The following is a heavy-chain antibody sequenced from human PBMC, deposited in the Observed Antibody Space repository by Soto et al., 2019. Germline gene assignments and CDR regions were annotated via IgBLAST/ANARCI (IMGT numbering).Heavy chain of an antibody. CDR1: SGSISSSNW. J-gene: IGHJ5*02. CDR3: ARGAAYGDIGGDSYNWFDP. D-gene: IGHD4-17*01. V-gene: IGHV4-4*02. CDR2: IYHSGST. Sequence: SSETLSLTCAVSSGSISSSNWWSWVRQPPGKGLEWIGEIYHSGSTNYNPSLKSRVTISVDKSKNQFSLKLSSVTAADTAVYYCARGAAYGDIGGDSYNWFDPWGQGTLVTVSS.